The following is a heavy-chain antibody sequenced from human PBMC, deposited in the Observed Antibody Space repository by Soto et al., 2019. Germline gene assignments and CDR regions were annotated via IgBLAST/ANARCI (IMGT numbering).Heavy chain of an antibody. J-gene: IGHJ5*02. V-gene: IGHV1-2*02. Sequence: ASVKVSCKASGYTFTDYFIHWVRQAPGQGFEWMGWINPHSRGTNYAQKFQGRVTMTRDTSNSTAYMELRGLTSDDTAVYYCARVTLKAGNWFDPWGQGTLVTVSS. CDR3: ARVTLKAGNWFDP. CDR1: GYTFTDYF. CDR2: INPHSRGT.